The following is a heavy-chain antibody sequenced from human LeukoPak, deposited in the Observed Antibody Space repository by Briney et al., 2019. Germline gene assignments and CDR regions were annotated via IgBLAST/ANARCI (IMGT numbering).Heavy chain of an antibody. Sequence: SETLSLTCTVSGGSISSSSYYWGWIRQPPGKGLEWIGSNYYSGSTYYNPSLKSRVTISVDTSKNQFSLKLSSVTAADTAVYYCARGFSGGGSRRAFDIWGQGTMVTVSS. CDR2: NYYSGST. D-gene: IGHD2-15*01. CDR1: GGSISSSSYY. J-gene: IGHJ3*02. CDR3: ARGFSGGGSRRAFDI. V-gene: IGHV4-39*07.